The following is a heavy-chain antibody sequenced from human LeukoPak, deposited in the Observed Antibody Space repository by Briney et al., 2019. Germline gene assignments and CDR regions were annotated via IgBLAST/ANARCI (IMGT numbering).Heavy chain of an antibody. J-gene: IGHJ4*02. CDR1: GGSISSSSYY. Sequence: SETLSLTCTVSGGSISSSSYYWGWIRQPPGKGLEWIGSIYYSGSTYYNPSLKSRVTISVNTSKNQFSLKLSSVTAADTAVYYRATQPITMIVVVKPSYFDYWGQGTLVTVSS. CDR3: ATQPITMIVVVKPSYFDY. D-gene: IGHD3-22*01. V-gene: IGHV4-39*01. CDR2: IYYSGST.